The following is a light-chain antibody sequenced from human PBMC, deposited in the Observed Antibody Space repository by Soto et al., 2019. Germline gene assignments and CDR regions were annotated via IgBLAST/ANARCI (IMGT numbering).Light chain of an antibody. CDR3: QQYGSSSWT. CDR2: GAS. J-gene: IGKJ1*01. CDR1: QSVSSIY. Sequence: EIVLTQSPGTLYLSPGERDTLSCRASQSVSSIYLAWYQHKPGQAPRLLIYGASSRATGIPDRFSGSGSGKDFTLTISRLEPEDLAVYYCQQYGSSSWTFGRGTTVEIK. V-gene: IGKV3-20*01.